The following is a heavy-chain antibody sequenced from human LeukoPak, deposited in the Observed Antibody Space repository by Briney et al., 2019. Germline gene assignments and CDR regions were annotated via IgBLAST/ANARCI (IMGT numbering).Heavy chain of an antibody. CDR3: AKATDSIVATSYDY. CDR2: ISGSGGST. D-gene: IGHD5-12*01. J-gene: IGHJ4*02. CDR1: GFTFSSYA. V-gene: IGHV3-23*01. Sequence: GGSLRLSCAASGFTFSSYAMSWVRQAPGKGLEWVSAISGSGGSTYYADSVKGRFTISRDNSKNTLYLQMNSLRAEDTAVYYCAKATDSIVATSYDYWGQGTLVTVSS.